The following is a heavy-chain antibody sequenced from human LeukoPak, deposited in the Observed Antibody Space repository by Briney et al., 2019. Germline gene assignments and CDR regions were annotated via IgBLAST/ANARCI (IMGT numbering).Heavy chain of an antibody. V-gene: IGHV1-18*01. CDR3: ARGMGTTAFADFDY. J-gene: IGHJ4*02. CDR2: ISAYNGAT. D-gene: IGHD1-7*01. Sequence: EASVKVSCKASGYSFSSSGISWVRQAPGQGLEWMGWISAYNGATNHAENFQGRLTMTTDTSTSTVYMELRSLGSDDTAVYFCARGMGTTAFADFDYWGQGTLVTVSS. CDR1: GYSFSSSG.